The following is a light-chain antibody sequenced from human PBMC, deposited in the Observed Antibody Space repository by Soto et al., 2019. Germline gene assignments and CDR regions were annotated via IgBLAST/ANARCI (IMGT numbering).Light chain of an antibody. CDR2: AVT. Sequence: QSALTQPASMSGSPGQSITISCTGTSSDVGGYNYVSWYQHHPGKAPKLMIHAVTNRPSGVSNRFSGSKSGNTASLTISSLQAEDEADYYCCSYTGASTYVFGTGTKLTVL. V-gene: IGLV2-14*01. J-gene: IGLJ1*01. CDR3: CSYTGASTYV. CDR1: SSDVGGYNY.